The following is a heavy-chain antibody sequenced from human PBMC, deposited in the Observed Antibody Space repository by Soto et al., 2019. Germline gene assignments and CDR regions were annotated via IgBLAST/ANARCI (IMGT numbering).Heavy chain of an antibody. V-gene: IGHV4-31*03. D-gene: IGHD3-22*01. CDR2: IYYSGST. J-gene: IGHJ3*02. Sequence: QVQLQESGPGLVKPSQTLSLTCTVSGGSISSGGYYWSWIRQHPGKGLEWIGYIYYSGSTYYNPSLKSRVTISVDTSKNQFSLKLSSVTAADTAEYYCARDAYDSSGYFGRGAFDICGQGTMVTVSS. CDR1: GGSISSGGYY. CDR3: ARDAYDSSGYFGRGAFDI.